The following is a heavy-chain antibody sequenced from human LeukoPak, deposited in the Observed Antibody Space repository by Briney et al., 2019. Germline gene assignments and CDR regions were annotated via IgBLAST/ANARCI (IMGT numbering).Heavy chain of an antibody. J-gene: IGHJ3*02. Sequence: GSLRLSCAASGFSFSNAWMTWVRQAPGKGLEWIGNIFYSGSTYYSPSLKSRVTISLDTSRNRFSLKLNSVTAADTAVYYCAKSNGYGLVDIWGQGTMVTVSS. D-gene: IGHD3-10*01. CDR3: AKSNGYGLVDI. CDR1: GFSFSNAW. CDR2: IFYSGST. V-gene: IGHV4-4*02.